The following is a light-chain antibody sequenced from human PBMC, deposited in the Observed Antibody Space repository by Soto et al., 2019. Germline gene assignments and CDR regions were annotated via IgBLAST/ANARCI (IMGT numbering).Light chain of an antibody. Sequence: QSVLTHPPSVSGAPGQRVTISCTGSSSNIGTGYDVHWYQQVPGTAPKLLISGNTNRPSGVPDRFSGSKSGTSASLAITGLQAEDEAEYFCQSYDGSLRGWVFGGGTKLTVL. CDR3: QSYDGSLRGWV. CDR2: GNT. V-gene: IGLV1-40*01. CDR1: SSNIGTGYD. J-gene: IGLJ3*02.